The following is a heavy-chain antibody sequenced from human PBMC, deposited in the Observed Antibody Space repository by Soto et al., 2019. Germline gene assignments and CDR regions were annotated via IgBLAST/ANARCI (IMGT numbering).Heavy chain of an antibody. J-gene: IGHJ4*02. D-gene: IGHD4-17*01. CDR2: IVVGSGST. CDR1: GFTFTSSV. CDR3: AADLYGDYSFSY. V-gene: IGHV1-58*01. Sequence: ASVKVSCKASGFTFTSSVVQWVRQARGQRLEWIGWIVVGSGSTNYAQKFQERVTITRDMSTSTAYMELSSLRSEDTAVYYCAADLYGDYSFSYWGQGTPVTVSS.